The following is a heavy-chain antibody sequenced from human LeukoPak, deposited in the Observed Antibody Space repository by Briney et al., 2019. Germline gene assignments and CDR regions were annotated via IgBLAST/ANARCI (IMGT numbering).Heavy chain of an antibody. CDR1: GGSISSYY. CDR3: ARYYDFWSGHYTRAFDI. J-gene: IGHJ3*02. V-gene: IGHV4-59*01. D-gene: IGHD3-3*01. Sequence: PSETLSLTCTVSGGSISSYYWSWIRQPPGKGLEWIGYIYYSGSTNYNPSLKSRVTISVDTSKNQFSLKLSSVTAADTAVYYCARYYDFWSGHYTRAFDIWGQGTMVAVSS. CDR2: IYYSGST.